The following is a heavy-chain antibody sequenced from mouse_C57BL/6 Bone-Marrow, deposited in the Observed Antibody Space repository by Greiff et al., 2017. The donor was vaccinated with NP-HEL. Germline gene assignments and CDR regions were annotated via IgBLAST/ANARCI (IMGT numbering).Heavy chain of an antibody. D-gene: IGHD1-1*01. J-gene: IGHJ1*03. CDR2: IYPRSGNT. CDR1: GYTFTSYG. Sequence: VKLQESGAELARPGASVKLSCKASGYTFTSYGISWVKQRTGQGLEWIGEIYPRSGNTYYNEKFKGKATLTADKSSSTAYMELRSLTSEDSAVYFCAREGYYLYFDVWGTGTTVTVSS. CDR3: AREGYYLYFDV. V-gene: IGHV1-81*01.